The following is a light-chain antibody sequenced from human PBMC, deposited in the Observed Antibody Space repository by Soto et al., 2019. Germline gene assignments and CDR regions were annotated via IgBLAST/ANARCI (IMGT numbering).Light chain of an antibody. Sequence: EIVLTQSPGTLSLSPGERATLSCRARQSVSISYLAWYQQKPGQAPRLLIYGASSRTAGIPDRFSGGGSGTEFTLTISSLQSEDFVVYYCQQYNSWPPITFGQGTRLEIK. CDR3: QQYNSWPPIT. V-gene: IGKV3-20*01. CDR1: QSVSISY. CDR2: GAS. J-gene: IGKJ5*01.